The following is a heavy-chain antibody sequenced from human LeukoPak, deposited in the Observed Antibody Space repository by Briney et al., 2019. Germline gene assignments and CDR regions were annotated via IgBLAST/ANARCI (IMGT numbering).Heavy chain of an antibody. D-gene: IGHD6-13*01. CDR3: ARSQSGSLIDY. J-gene: IGHJ4*02. V-gene: IGHV3-33*01. CDR2: IWYDGTSK. Sequence: PGGSLRLSCAASGFSLSAYGVHWVRQAPGKGLEWVAVIWYDGTSKDYADSVKGRFTFSRDNSKNTLYLQMNSLTVEDTAVYYCARSQSGSLIDYWGQGTLVTVSS. CDR1: GFSLSAYG.